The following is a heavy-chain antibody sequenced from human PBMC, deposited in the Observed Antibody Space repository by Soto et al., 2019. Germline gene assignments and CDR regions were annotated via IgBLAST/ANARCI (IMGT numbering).Heavy chain of an antibody. Sequence: QLQLQESGPGLVKPSETLSLTCTVSGGSISSSSYYWGWIRQPPGKGLEWIGSIYYSGSTYYNPSLKRRVTIPVAASKNQFSLKLSSVTAAATAVYYCASFGSGWGGNKSGYWGQGTLVTVSS. CDR2: IYYSGST. D-gene: IGHD6-19*01. V-gene: IGHV4-39*01. CDR1: GGSISSSSYY. CDR3: ASFGSGWGGNKSGY. J-gene: IGHJ4*02.